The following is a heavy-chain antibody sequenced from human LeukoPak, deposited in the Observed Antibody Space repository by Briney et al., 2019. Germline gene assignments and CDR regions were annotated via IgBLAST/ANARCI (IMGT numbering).Heavy chain of an antibody. CDR1: GGTFSSYA. Sequence: ASVKVSCKASGGTFSSYAISWVRQAPGQGLEWMGRIIPIFGTANYAQKFQGRVTITTDESTSTAYMELSSLRSEDTAVYYCARGAAHYGSGSYYSPTAYYFDYWGQGTLVTVSS. CDR2: IIPIFGTA. J-gene: IGHJ4*02. D-gene: IGHD3-10*01. CDR3: ARGAAHYGSGSYYSPTAYYFDY. V-gene: IGHV1-69*05.